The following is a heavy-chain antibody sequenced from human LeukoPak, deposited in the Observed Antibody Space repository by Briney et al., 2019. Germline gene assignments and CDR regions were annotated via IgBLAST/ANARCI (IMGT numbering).Heavy chain of an antibody. D-gene: IGHD3-3*01. CDR3: ARVAVFGVVSSDYYYYYMDV. Sequence: SETLSLTCTVSGDSISSHYLGWIRQPAGKGLEWIGRIYTSGSTNYNPSLKSRVTISVDTSKNQFSLKLSSVTAADTAVYYCARVAVFGVVSSDYYYYYMDVWGKGTTVTVSS. CDR2: IYTSGST. CDR1: GDSISSHY. V-gene: IGHV4-4*07. J-gene: IGHJ6*03.